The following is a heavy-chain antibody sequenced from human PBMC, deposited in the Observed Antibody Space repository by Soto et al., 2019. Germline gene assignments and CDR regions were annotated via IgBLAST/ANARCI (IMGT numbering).Heavy chain of an antibody. CDR2: IIREGNGGTT. D-gene: IGHD2-2*02. J-gene: IGHJ4*01. Sequence: EVQLVESGGGLVKPGGSVRLSCAASGFTFSSAWMKWVRQAPGKGLEWVGRIIREGNGGTTDHAAAVKGRFTISRDYSKNMLFLQMDSLITEDSVLYYCAYTRYTCCRHVDFWGHGTLVTVSP. CDR1: GFTFSSAW. V-gene: IGHV3-15*07. CDR3: AYTRYTCCRHVDF.